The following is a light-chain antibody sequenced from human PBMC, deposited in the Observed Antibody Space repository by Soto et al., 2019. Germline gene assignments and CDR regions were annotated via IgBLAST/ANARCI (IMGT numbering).Light chain of an antibody. Sequence: QSVLTQPRSVSGSPGQSVTISCTGSYSDVGTFYFVSWYQQYPGKGPKLIIYDVTERPSGVPDRFSGSKSDSTASLTISGLQADDEADYYCTSWTTNNIPYVFGTGTKVTVL. J-gene: IGLJ1*01. CDR2: DVT. CDR1: YSDVGTFYF. CDR3: TSWTTNNIPYV. V-gene: IGLV2-11*01.